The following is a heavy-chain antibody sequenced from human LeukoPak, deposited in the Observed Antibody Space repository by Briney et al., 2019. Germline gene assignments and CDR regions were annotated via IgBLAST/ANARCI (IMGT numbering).Heavy chain of an antibody. J-gene: IGHJ3*02. V-gene: IGHV4-34*01. D-gene: IGHD2-2*01. CDR2: INHSGST. CDR1: GGSFSGYY. Sequence: SEALSLTCAVYGGSFSGYYWSWIRQPPGKGLEWIGEINHSGSTNYNPSLKSRVTISVDTSKSQFSLKLSSVTAADTAVYYCARRGLPYPFDIVVVPAAIMGDAFDIWGQGTMVTVSS. CDR3: ARRGLPYPFDIVVVPAAIMGDAFDI.